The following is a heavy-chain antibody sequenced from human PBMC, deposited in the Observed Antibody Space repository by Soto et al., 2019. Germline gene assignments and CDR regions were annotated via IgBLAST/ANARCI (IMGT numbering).Heavy chain of an antibody. D-gene: IGHD3-16*02. CDR2: ISRSSSYI. V-gene: IGHV3-21*01. CDR3: ARESDRRYFSDY. Sequence: PGGALVVSCAASVFDFSDYTMNWVRQAPGKGLEWVSCISRSSSYISYAESVSGRFSISIDNAKNSLYLQMHSLRAEDTGVYYCARESDRRYFSDYWGQGILVTVSS. J-gene: IGHJ4*02. CDR1: VFDFSDYT.